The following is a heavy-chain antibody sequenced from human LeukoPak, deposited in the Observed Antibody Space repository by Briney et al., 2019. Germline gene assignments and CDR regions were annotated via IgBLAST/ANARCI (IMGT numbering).Heavy chain of an antibody. CDR1: GGSISSGDYY. Sequence: PSETLSLTCTVSGGSISSGDYYWSWIRQPPGKGLEWIGYIYYSGSTYYNPSLKSRVTISVDTSKNQFSLKLSSVTAADTAVFYCMRRIEKTAMVDYWGQGTLVTVSS. CDR2: IYYSGST. CDR3: MRRIEKTAMVDY. D-gene: IGHD5-18*01. V-gene: IGHV4-30-4*03. J-gene: IGHJ4*02.